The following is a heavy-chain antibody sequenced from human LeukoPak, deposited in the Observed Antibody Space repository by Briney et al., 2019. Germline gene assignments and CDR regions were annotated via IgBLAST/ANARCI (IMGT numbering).Heavy chain of an antibody. J-gene: IGHJ4*02. Sequence: GGPLRLSCAASGFTFSSFSMHWVRQAPGKGLESVSAISSNGGSTYYANSVKGRFTISRDDPKNTLYLQMGSLRAEDMAVYYCAREYYGGYVDYWGQGTLVTVPS. CDR2: ISSNGGST. V-gene: IGHV3-64*01. CDR1: GFTFSSFS. CDR3: AREYYGGYVDY. D-gene: IGHD3-10*01.